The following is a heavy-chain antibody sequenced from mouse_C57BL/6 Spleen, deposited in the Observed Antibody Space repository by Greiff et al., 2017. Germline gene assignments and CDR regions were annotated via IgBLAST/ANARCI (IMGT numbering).Heavy chain of an antibody. CDR3: ARHGDYGGFAY. Sequence: DVKLVESGGGLVQPGESLKLSCESNEYEFPSHDMSWVRKTPEKRLELVAAINSDGGSTYYPDTMERRYIISRDNTKKTLDLQMSSLRSEDTALYYCARHGDYGGFAYWGQGTLVTVSA. CDR1: EYEFPSHD. V-gene: IGHV5-2*01. CDR2: INSDGGST. D-gene: IGHD2-4*01. J-gene: IGHJ3*01.